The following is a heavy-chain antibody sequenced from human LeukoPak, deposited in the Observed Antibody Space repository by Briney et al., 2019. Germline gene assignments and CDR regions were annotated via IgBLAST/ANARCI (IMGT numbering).Heavy chain of an antibody. CDR2: MNPNSGNT. CDR1: GYTFTSYD. J-gene: IGHJ4*02. D-gene: IGHD3-3*01. CDR3: ARITYYDFWSGYSAYFDY. V-gene: IGHV1-8*01. Sequence: ASVKVSCKASGYTFTSYDIYWVRQATGQGLEWMGWMNPNSGNTGYAQKFQGRVTMTRNTSISTAYMELSSLRSEDTAVYYCARITYYDFWSGYSAYFDYWGQGTLVTVSS.